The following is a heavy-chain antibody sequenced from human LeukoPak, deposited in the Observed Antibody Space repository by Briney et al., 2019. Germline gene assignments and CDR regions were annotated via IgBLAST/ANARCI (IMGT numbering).Heavy chain of an antibody. CDR3: ARESPQRSGYSYTH. V-gene: IGHV1-3*01. D-gene: IGHD5-18*01. CDR2: INAGNGNT. J-gene: IGHJ4*02. Sequence: EASVKVSCKASGYTFTSYAMHWVRQAPGQRLEWMGWINAGNGNTKFSQKFQGRVTITRDTSASTAYMELSSLRSEDTAVYYCARESPQRSGYSYTHWGQGSLVTVSS. CDR1: GYTFTSYA.